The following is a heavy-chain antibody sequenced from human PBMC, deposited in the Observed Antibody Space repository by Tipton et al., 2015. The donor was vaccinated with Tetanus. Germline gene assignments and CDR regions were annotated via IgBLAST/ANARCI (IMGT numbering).Heavy chain of an antibody. CDR2: INHSGST. CDR3: ARGQAAGFTVGYYYYYYGMDV. Sequence: TLSLTCAVYAESFSGYYWTWIRQSPGKGLEWIGEINHSGSTNYNPSLKSRVTISVDTSKNQFSPKLSSVTAADTAVYYCARGQAAGFTVGYYYYYYGMDVWGQGTTVTVSS. D-gene: IGHD6-13*01. V-gene: IGHV4-34*01. J-gene: IGHJ6*02. CDR1: AESFSGYY.